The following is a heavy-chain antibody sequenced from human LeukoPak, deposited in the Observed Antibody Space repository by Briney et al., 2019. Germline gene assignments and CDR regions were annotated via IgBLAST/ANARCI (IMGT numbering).Heavy chain of an antibody. CDR2: ISGSGGST. V-gene: IGHV3-23*01. J-gene: IGHJ1*01. CDR3: AKDGYYGSGSYQYFQH. CDR1: GFTFSSYA. D-gene: IGHD3-10*01. Sequence: PGGSLRLSCAASGFTFSSYAMSWVRQAPGKGLEWVSAISGSGGSTYYADSVKGRFTISRDNSKNTLYLQMNSLRAEDTAVYYCAKDGYYGSGSYQYFQHWGQGTLVTVSS.